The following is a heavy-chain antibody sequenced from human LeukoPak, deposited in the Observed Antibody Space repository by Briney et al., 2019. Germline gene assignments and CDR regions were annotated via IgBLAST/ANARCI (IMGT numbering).Heavy chain of an antibody. CDR3: GRVGGRSKAAKGDAFDI. V-gene: IGHV3-13*01. CDR1: GFTFSSYD. CDR2: IGTAGDT. Sequence: GGSLRLSCAASGFTFSSYDTHWVRQATGKGLEWVSAIGTAGDTYYPGSVKGRFTISRDNAQNSMYLQMNSLRAEDTAVYYCGRVGGRSKAAKGDAFDIWGQGTMVTVSS. J-gene: IGHJ3*02. D-gene: IGHD6-6*01.